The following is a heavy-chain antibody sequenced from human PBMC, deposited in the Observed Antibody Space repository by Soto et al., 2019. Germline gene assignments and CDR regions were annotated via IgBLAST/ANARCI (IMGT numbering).Heavy chain of an antibody. Sequence: QLQLQESGSGLVKPSQTLSLTCAVSGGSISGGGYSWIWIRQPPGKGLEWIGYIYHSGSTYSSPSLKSRVHIAAGSSNPQLSLMLSSVTVAVTAVSYCASRPRGSSFAPWGPGTLVTVAS. V-gene: IGHV4-30-2*01. CDR2: IYHSGST. J-gene: IGHJ5*02. CDR1: GGSISGGGYS. D-gene: IGHD1-26*01. CDR3: ASRPRGSSFAP.